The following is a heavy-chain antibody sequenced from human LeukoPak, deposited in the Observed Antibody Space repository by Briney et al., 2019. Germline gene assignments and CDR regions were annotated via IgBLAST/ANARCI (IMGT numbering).Heavy chain of an antibody. V-gene: IGHV3-33*08. D-gene: IGHD5-12*01. CDR2: IWYDGSNK. J-gene: IGHJ4*02. Sequence: PGRSLRLSCAASGFTFSSYAMHWVRQAPGKGLEWVADIWYDGSNKYYADSVKGRFTISRDNSKNTVSLQMTSLRAEDTAVYYCARAYSGFSSRGFDYWGQGTLVSVSS. CDR1: GFTFSSYA. CDR3: ARAYSGFSSRGFDY.